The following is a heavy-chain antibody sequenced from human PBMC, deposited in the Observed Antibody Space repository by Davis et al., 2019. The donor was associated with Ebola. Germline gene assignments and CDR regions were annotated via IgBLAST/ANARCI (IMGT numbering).Heavy chain of an antibody. D-gene: IGHD6-6*01. Sequence: SETLSLTCSVSGGSISRSDYYWGWIRQPPGKGLEWIGSISYSGNTYYNPSLEGRVTISVDTSKNRFSLKLSSVTAADTAVYYCARRQLVSRRGYFDYWGQGTLVTVSS. CDR1: GGSISRSDYY. J-gene: IGHJ4*02. CDR3: ARRQLVSRRGYFDY. CDR2: ISYSGNT. V-gene: IGHV4-39*01.